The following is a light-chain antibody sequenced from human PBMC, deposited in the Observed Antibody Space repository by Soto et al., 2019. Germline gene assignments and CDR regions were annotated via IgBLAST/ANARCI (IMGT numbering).Light chain of an antibody. J-gene: IGKJ2*01. Sequence: DIQMTQSPSSLSASVGNRVTITCQASQDIATYLNWYQQKPGKAPNLLIYDASNLETGVPSRFSGSGSGTDFTLTISSLQPEDFATYYCLQDYNYPHTFGQGTKVDIK. CDR2: DAS. CDR1: QDIATY. CDR3: LQDYNYPHT. V-gene: IGKV1-33*01.